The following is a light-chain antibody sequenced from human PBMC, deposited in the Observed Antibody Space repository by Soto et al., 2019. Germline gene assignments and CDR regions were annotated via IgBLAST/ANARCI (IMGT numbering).Light chain of an antibody. J-gene: IGKJ4*01. Sequence: AIQLSQSPSSLSASVGDRVTITCRASQGISSALAWYQQKPGKAPKLLIYDASSLESGVPSRFSGSGSGTDFTLTISSLRPEDFATYYCQQFNSYPRATFGGGTKVEIK. V-gene: IGKV1-13*02. CDR1: QGISSA. CDR2: DAS. CDR3: QQFNSYPRAT.